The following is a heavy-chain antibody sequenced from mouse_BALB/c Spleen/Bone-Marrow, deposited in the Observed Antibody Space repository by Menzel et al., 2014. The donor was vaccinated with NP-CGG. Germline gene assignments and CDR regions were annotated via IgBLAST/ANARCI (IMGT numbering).Heavy chain of an antibody. CDR3: ARDDGYYFDY. CDR2: IWGDGST. CDR1: GFSLXGYG. J-gene: IGHJ2*01. D-gene: IGHD2-3*01. Sequence: QVQLKDSGPGLVSPSQSLSITCTVSGFSLXGYGVNWVRQPPGRGLEWLGMIWGDGSTDYNSALKSRLSISKDNSKSQVFLKMNSLQTDDTARCYCARDDGYYFDYWGQGTTLTVSS. V-gene: IGHV2-6-7*01.